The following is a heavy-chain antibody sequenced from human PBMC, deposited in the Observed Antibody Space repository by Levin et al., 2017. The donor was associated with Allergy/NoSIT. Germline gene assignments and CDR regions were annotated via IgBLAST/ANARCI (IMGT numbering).Heavy chain of an antibody. CDR3: TRGAVVAANYFDY. J-gene: IGHJ4*02. CDR1: GFTFGDYA. CDR2: IRSKAYGGTT. Sequence: GGSLRLSCTASGFTFGDYAMSWFRQAPGKGLEWVGFIRSKAYGGTTEYAASVKGRFTISRDDSKSIAYLQMNSLKTEDTAVYYCTRGAVVAANYFDYWGQGTLVTVSS. V-gene: IGHV3-49*03. D-gene: IGHD2-15*01.